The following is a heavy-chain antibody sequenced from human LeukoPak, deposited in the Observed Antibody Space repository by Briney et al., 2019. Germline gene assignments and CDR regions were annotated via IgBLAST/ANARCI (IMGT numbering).Heavy chain of an antibody. CDR3: AKEAPQQQLVAGYFQH. V-gene: IGHV3-43*01. CDR1: GFTFDDYT. D-gene: IGHD6-13*01. CDR2: NSWNGDST. Sequence: GGSLRLSCVASGFTFDDYTMHWVSHAPGKGLEWVSLNSWNGDSTSYAESVKGRFTISRDNSKNSLYLQMNSLRTEDTALYYCAKEAPQQQLVAGYFQHWGQGTLATVSS. J-gene: IGHJ1*01.